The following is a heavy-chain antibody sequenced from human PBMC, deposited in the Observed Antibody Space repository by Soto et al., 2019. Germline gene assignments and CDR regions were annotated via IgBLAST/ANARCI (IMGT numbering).Heavy chain of an antibody. CDR1: GFSISTTEVG. CDR2: IYWDDDK. V-gene: IGHV2-5*02. J-gene: IGHJ4*02. Sequence: QITLKESGPTLVKPTQTLTLTCTFSGFSISTTEVGVGWIRQPPGKALEWLALIYWDDDKSYNPSLKSRLTITKDTSKNQVVHTMTNMDPVDTATYYCAHSPIHRFGDHWGQGILVTVSS. D-gene: IGHD2-21*01. CDR3: AHSPIHRFGDH.